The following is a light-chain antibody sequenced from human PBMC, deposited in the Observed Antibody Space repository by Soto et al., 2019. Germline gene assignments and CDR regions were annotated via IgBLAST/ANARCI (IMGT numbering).Light chain of an antibody. V-gene: IGKV3-20*01. CDR2: GAS. J-gene: IGKJ2*01. CDR3: HQYGSSRSIYT. Sequence: EILLTQSPCSLSVSPGERATISCRASQSVSSSSLAWYQQKPGQATRLIIYGASIRATGIPDRFSSSGCGTGLAFTLSSRKPQALAVYYCHQYGSSRSIYTFGQGTKLEIK. CDR1: QSVSSSS.